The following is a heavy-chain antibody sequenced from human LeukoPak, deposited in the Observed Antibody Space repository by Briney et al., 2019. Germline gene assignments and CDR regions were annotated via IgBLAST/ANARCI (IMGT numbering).Heavy chain of an antibody. CDR2: IYYSGST. CDR3: ARVTVTTYHDAFDI. Sequence: PSETLSLTCTVSGGSISSYYWSWIRQPSGKGLEWIGYIYYSGSTNYNPSLKSRVTISVDTSKNQFSLKLSSVTAADTAVYYCARVTVTTYHDAFDIWGQGTMVTVSS. J-gene: IGHJ3*02. D-gene: IGHD4-17*01. CDR1: GGSISSYY. V-gene: IGHV4-59*01.